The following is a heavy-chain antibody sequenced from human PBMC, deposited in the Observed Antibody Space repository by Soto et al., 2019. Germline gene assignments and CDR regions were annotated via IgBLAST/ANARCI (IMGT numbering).Heavy chain of an antibody. CDR1: GYTFTGYY. Sequence: GASVKVSCKASGYTFTGYYMHWVRQAPGQGLEWMGWINPNSGGTNYAQKFQGRVTMTRDTSVSTAYMELSSLRSEDTAVYYCAKGSGYQYYFDYWGQGTLVTVSS. V-gene: IGHV1-2*02. CDR3: AKGSGYQYYFDY. J-gene: IGHJ4*02. CDR2: INPNSGGT. D-gene: IGHD3-22*01.